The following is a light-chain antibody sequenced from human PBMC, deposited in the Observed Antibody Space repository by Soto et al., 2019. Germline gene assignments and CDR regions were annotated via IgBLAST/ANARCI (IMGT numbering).Light chain of an antibody. CDR2: GAS. Sequence: EIVMTQSPATLSVSPGERVTLSCRASQSVSRSLAWYQQKPGQAPRLLIYGASTRATGIPARFSGSGSGTAFPRTISSLQSEDFAVYYCQQYNNWPPFTFGPGTKVDIK. CDR3: QQYNNWPPFT. V-gene: IGKV3-15*01. J-gene: IGKJ3*01. CDR1: QSVSRS.